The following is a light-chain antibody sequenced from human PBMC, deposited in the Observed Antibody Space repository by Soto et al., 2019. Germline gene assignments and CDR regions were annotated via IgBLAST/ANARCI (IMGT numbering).Light chain of an antibody. CDR3: QHYNSYSEA. J-gene: IGKJ1*01. Sequence: DIQLTQSPSFLSASVGYRVTITCRASQGISSYLAWYQQKPGKAPKLLISTASTLQSGVPSRFSGSGSGTEFTLTISSLQPDDFATYYCQHYNSYSEAFGQGTKVDIK. CDR2: TAS. CDR1: QGISSY. V-gene: IGKV1-9*01.